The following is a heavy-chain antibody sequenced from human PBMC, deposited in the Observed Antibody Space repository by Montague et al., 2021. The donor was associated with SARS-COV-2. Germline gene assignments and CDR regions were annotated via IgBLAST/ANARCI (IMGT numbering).Heavy chain of an antibody. Sequence: SLRLSCAASGFTFSNYAMNWVRQVPGKGLEWVSLIRSRGDSTYYADSVKGRFTISRNNSRNTLYLHMNSLRADDTAIYYCAKDIGGSGGWPIFDFWGQGTLVTVSS. J-gene: IGHJ4*02. CDR1: GFTFSNYA. CDR2: IRSRGDST. D-gene: IGHD6-25*01. CDR3: AKDIGGSGGWPIFDF. V-gene: IGHV3-23*01.